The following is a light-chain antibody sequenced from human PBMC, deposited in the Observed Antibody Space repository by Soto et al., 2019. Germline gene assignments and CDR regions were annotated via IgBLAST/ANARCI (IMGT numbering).Light chain of an antibody. CDR2: SNN. Sequence: QPVLTQPPSASGTPGQKVTISCSGSSSNIGSNTVSWYQQLPGTAPKLLIYSNNQRPSGVPDRFSGSQSGTSASLAISGLQSEDEADYYCAAWDDSLNGYVFGTGTKLTVL. CDR3: AAWDDSLNGYV. CDR1: SSNIGSNT. V-gene: IGLV1-44*01. J-gene: IGLJ1*01.